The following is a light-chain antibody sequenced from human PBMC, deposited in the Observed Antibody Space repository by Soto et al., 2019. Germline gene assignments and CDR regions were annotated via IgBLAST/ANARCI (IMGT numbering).Light chain of an antibody. J-gene: IGKJ5*01. CDR1: QSVSSY. Sequence: DIPMTQSPSSLSTSVGDRVTITCRANQSVSSYVNWYQQRPGKAPKLLIYAASSLQSGVPSRFSGSGSGTDFTLTISSLQPEDFATYYCQQSYSTPPITFGQGTRLEIK. CDR2: AAS. CDR3: QQSYSTPPIT. V-gene: IGKV1-39*01.